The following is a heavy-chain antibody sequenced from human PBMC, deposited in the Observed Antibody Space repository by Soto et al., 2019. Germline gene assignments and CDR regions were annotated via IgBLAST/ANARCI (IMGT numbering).Heavy chain of an antibody. D-gene: IGHD1-1*01. CDR2: SSNSGSFT. CDR1: GFTFSDHY. Sequence: VGSVRLSCAASGFTFSDHYMSWIRQAPGKGLEWIGYSSNSGSFTRYADSVKGRFSISRDNAKNSLYLQINSLRGDDTAIYYCVRSGDNYNLLDYWGQGTPVTVSS. V-gene: IGHV3-11*06. CDR3: VRSGDNYNLLDY. J-gene: IGHJ4*02.